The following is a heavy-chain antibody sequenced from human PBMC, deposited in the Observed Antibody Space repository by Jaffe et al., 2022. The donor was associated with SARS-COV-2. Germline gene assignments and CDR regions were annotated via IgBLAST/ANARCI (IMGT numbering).Heavy chain of an antibody. V-gene: IGHV1-3*01. CDR1: GYTFTSYA. Sequence: QVQLVQSGAEVKKPGASVKVSCKASGYTFTSYAMHWVRQAPGQRLEWMGWINAGNGNTKYSQKFQGRVTITRDTSASTAYMELSSLRSEDTAVYYCAREGGYGYSYGYGYWGQGTLVTVSS. CDR2: INAGNGNT. D-gene: IGHD5-18*01. J-gene: IGHJ4*02. CDR3: AREGGYGYSYGYGY.